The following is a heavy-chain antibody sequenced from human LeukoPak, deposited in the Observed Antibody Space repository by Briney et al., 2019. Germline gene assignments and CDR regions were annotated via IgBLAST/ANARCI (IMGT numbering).Heavy chain of an antibody. V-gene: IGHV3-11*06. CDR3: ASLIGYCSSTSCYYYYYGMDV. Sequence: LKGRFTISRDNAKNSLYLQMNSLRAEDTAVYYCASLIGYCSSTSCYYYYYGMDVWGQGTTVTVSS. J-gene: IGHJ6*02. D-gene: IGHD2-2*01.